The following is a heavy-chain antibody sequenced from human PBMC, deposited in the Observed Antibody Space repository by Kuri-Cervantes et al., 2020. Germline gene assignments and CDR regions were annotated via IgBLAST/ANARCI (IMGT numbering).Heavy chain of an antibody. Sequence: ASVKVSCKASGGTFSSYTISWARQAPGQGLEWMGWINPNSGGTNYAQKFQGRVTMTRNTSISTAYMELSSLRSEDTAVYYCARAYPGSSSWYVYWGQGTLVTVSS. D-gene: IGHD6-13*01. CDR3: ARAYPGSSSWYVY. J-gene: IGHJ4*02. CDR1: GGTFSSYT. CDR2: INPNSGGT. V-gene: IGHV1-8*02.